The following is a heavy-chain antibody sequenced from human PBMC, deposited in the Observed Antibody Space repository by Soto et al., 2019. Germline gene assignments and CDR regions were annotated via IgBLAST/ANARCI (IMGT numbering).Heavy chain of an antibody. D-gene: IGHD3-16*01. CDR1: GFTFSSYA. Sequence: GGSLRLSCAASGFTFSSYAMNWFRQAPGKGLEWVSAISGSAGGTYYADSVRGRFTVSRDNSRNTLYLQMNSLRAEETAVYYCAKGAEPSWGNWFDPWGQGNLVTGSS. V-gene: IGHV3-23*01. J-gene: IGHJ5*02. CDR2: ISGSAGGT. CDR3: AKGAEPSWGNWFDP.